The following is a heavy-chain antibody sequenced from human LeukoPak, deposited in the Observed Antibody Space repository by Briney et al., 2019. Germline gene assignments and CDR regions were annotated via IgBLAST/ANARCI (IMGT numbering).Heavy chain of an antibody. CDR2: ISYDGSNK. D-gene: IGHD1-26*01. CDR3: ARAAEGAKRKIVGAAFDY. J-gene: IGHJ4*02. CDR1: GFTFSSYA. Sequence: GSLRLSCAASGFTFSSYAMHWVRQAPGKGLEWVAVISYDGSNKYYADSVKGRFTISRDNSKNTLYLQMNSLRAEDTAVYYCARAAEGAKRKIVGAAFDYWGQGTLVTVSS. V-gene: IGHV3-30-3*01.